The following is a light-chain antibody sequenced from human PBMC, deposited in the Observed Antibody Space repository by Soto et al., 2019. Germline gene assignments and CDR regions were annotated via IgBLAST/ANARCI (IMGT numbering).Light chain of an antibody. V-gene: IGKV3-15*01. CDR2: GAS. Sequence: EIVMTQSPATLSVPPGERATLSCMASQIVSTNFAWYQQRPGQAPRLLFYGASIRATAVPARFTASGSGTEFTLTISSLQSEDFAAYYCQQYNTWPRTFGQGTKVDIK. CDR3: QQYNTWPRT. CDR1: QIVSTN. J-gene: IGKJ1*01.